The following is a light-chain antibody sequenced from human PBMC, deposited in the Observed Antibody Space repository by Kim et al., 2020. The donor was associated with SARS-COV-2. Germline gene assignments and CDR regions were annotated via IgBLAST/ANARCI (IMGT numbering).Light chain of an antibody. CDR3: SSYTSSYTFV. J-gene: IGLJ1*01. V-gene: IGLV2-14*04. CDR1: SSDVGGYNF. Sequence: GQSITISRTGTSSDVGGYNFVSWYQQQPGKAPKFLIYDVTERPSGVSNRFSGSKSGNTASLTISGLQPEDEADYYCSSYTSSYTFVFGTGTKVTVL. CDR2: DVT.